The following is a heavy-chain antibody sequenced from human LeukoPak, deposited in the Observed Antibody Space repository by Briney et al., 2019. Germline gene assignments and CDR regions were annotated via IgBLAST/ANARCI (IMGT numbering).Heavy chain of an antibody. CDR3: ARATMRGFLDRFDP. J-gene: IGHJ5*02. CDR2: IIPIFGTA. Sequence: SSVKVSCKASGGTFSSYAISWVRQAPGQGLEWMGGIIPIFGTANYAQKFQGGVTITADESTSTAHMELSSLRSEDTAVYYCARATMRGFLDRFDPWGQGTLVTVSS. CDR1: GGTFSSYA. V-gene: IGHV1-69*01. D-gene: IGHD3-3*01.